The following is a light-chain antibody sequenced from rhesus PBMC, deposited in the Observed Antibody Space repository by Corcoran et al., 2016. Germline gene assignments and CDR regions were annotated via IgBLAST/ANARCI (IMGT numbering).Light chain of an antibody. CDR1: QSHLYSSNNKNY. Sequence: DIVMTQSPDSLAVSLGERVTINCKSSQSHLYSSNNKNYLAWYQQKPGQAPKLLIYWASTRESGVPNRFSGSGSGTDFTLTISGLQAEDVAVYYCQQYYSCPLTFGGGTKVEIK. J-gene: IGKJ4*01. V-gene: IGKV4-1*01. CDR2: WAS. CDR3: QQYYSCPLT.